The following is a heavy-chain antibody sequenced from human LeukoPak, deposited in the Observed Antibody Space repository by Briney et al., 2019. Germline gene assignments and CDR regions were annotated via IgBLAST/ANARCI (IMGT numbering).Heavy chain of an antibody. CDR3: ARAGILTGYSIDY. J-gene: IGHJ4*02. CDR1: GFTFNTYS. D-gene: IGHD3-9*01. Sequence: KAGGSLRLSCAASGFTFNTYSMNWVRQAPGEGLEWVSSISSSSSYIYYADSVKGRFTISRDNAKNSLYLQMNSLRAEDTAVYYCARAGILTGYSIDYWGQGTLVTVSS. CDR2: ISSSSSYI. V-gene: IGHV3-21*01.